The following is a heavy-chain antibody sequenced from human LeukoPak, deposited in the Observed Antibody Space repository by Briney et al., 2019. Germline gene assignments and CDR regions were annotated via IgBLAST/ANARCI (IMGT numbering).Heavy chain of an antibody. Sequence: GGSLRLSCAASGFTFSSYSMNWVRQAPGKGLEWVSYISSSSSTIYYADSVKGRFTISRDNAKNSLYLQMNSLRAEDTAVYYCARDDRITMVRGVITLDYWGQGTLVTVSS. CDR2: ISSSSSTI. J-gene: IGHJ4*02. D-gene: IGHD3-10*01. V-gene: IGHV3-48*01. CDR1: GFTFSSYS. CDR3: ARDDRITMVRGVITLDY.